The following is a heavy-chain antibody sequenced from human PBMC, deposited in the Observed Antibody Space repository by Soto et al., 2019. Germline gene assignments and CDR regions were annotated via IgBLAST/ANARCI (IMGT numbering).Heavy chain of an antibody. CDR2: ISVTSSTI. J-gene: IGHJ4*02. D-gene: IGHD3-3*01. Sequence: GGSLRLSCAASGFTFSSYNMNWVRQAPGKGLEWVSYISVTSSTIYYADSVKGRFTISRDNAQNSLYLQMNSLRDEDTAVYYCARDPQPQYYDFWSGHYYFDYWGQGTLVTVSS. V-gene: IGHV3-48*02. CDR1: GFTFSSYN. CDR3: ARDPQPQYYDFWSGHYYFDY.